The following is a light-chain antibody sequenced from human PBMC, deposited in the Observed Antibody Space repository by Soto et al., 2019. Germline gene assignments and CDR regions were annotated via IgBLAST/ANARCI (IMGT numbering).Light chain of an antibody. CDR3: QQSFGTPLT. J-gene: IGKJ4*01. Sequence: DIQMTQSPASLSASVGDRVTITCRASQNIKKYLNCYQQKPGKAPNLLIYTASSLQVGFPSRFSGSGSGTDFTLTISSLQPEDFATYYCQQSFGTPLTFGGGTKVEIK. CDR2: TAS. CDR1: QNIKKY. V-gene: IGKV1-39*01.